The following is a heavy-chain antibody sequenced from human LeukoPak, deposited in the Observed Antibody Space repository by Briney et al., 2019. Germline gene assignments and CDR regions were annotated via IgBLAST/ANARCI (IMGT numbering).Heavy chain of an antibody. CDR2: FDPEDGET. CDR3: ATVQVPAALLEY. J-gene: IGHJ4*02. V-gene: IGHV1-24*01. D-gene: IGHD2-2*01. Sequence: ASVKVSCKVSGYTLTELSMHWVRQAPGKGLEWMGGFDPEDGETIYAQEFQGRVTMTEDTSTDTAYMELSSLRSEDTAVYYCATVQVPAALLEYWGQGTLVTVSS. CDR1: GYTLTELS.